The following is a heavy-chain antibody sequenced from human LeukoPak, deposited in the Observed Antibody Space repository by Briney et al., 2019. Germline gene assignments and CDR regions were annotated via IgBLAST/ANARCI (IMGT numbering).Heavy chain of an antibody. J-gene: IGHJ4*02. CDR3: ARQDPGIAVSGARYYFDS. V-gene: IGHV4-59*08. CDR2: IYYSGST. Sequence: KPSETLSLTCSVSSGSIRSYYWSWIRQPPGKGLEWIVYIYYSGSTNYNPSLKSRVTISVDTSKNQISLKLSSVTAADTAVYYCARQDPGIAVSGARYYFDSWGQGALVTVSS. D-gene: IGHD6-19*01. CDR1: SGSIRSYY.